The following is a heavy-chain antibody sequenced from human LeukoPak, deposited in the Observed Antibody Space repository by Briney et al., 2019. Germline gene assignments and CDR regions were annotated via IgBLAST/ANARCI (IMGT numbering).Heavy chain of an antibody. CDR2: IIPILGIA. CDR1: GGTFSNYA. CDR3: AREPMVTTYGLDV. V-gene: IGHV1-69*04. Sequence: ASVKVSCKASGGTFSNYAINWVRQAPGQGLEWMGRIIPILGIANYVQKLQDRVTITADKSTTTAYMELSSLRSEDTAVYYCAREPMVTTYGLDVWGQGTTVTVSS. J-gene: IGHJ6*02. D-gene: IGHD4-17*01.